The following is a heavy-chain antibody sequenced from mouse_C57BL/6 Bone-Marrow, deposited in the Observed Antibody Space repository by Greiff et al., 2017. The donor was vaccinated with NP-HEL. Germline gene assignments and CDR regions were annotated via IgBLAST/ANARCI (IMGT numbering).Heavy chain of an antibody. CDR2: IDPNSGGT. J-gene: IGHJ2*01. CDR3: ATPHYYGRSYNCDY. Sequence: QVQLKQPGAELVKPGASVKLSCKASGYTFTSYWMHWVKQRPGRGLEWIGRIDPNSGGTKYTEKFKSKATLTVDKPSSTAYMQLSSLTSEHSAVYYCATPHYYGRSYNCDYWGQGTTLTVSS. CDR1: GYTFTSYW. D-gene: IGHD1-1*01. V-gene: IGHV1-72*01.